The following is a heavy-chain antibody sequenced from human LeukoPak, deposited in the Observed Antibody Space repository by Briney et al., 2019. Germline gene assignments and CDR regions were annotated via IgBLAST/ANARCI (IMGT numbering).Heavy chain of an antibody. V-gene: IGHV3-21*01. J-gene: IGHJ4*02. CDR2: ISSSSSYV. Sequence: GGSLRLSCAASRFTFNTYAVNWVRQAPGKGLEWVSSISSSSSYVYYADSVKGRFTISRDNAKNSLYLQMNSLRAEDTAVYYCARDGDYGDYVDYWGQGTLVTVSS. CDR1: RFTFNTYA. CDR3: ARDGDYGDYVDY. D-gene: IGHD4-17*01.